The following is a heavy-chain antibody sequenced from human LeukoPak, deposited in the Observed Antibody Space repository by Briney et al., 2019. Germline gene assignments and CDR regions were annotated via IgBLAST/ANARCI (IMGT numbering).Heavy chain of an antibody. Sequence: PSETLSLTCTVSGGSISSSSYYWGWIRQPPGKGLEWIGSIYYSGSTYYNPSLKSRVTMSVDTSKNQFSLKLSSVTAADTAVYYCARENTMVRGVMDYWGQGTLVTVSS. V-gene: IGHV4-39*07. CDR1: GGSISSSSYY. J-gene: IGHJ4*02. D-gene: IGHD3-10*01. CDR3: ARENTMVRGVMDY. CDR2: IYYSGST.